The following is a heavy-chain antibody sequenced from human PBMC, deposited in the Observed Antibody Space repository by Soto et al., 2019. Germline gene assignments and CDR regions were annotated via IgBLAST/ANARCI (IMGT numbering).Heavy chain of an antibody. V-gene: IGHV3-23*01. J-gene: IGHJ5*02. CDR1: GFTFSSYA. CDR3: AKTKITIFGVVPRFDP. D-gene: IGHD3-3*01. Sequence: GGSLRLSCAASGFTFSSYAMSWVRQAPGKGLEWVLAISGSGGSTYYADSVKGRFTISRDNSKNTLYLQMNSLRAEDTAVYYCAKTKITIFGVVPRFDPWGQGTLVTVSS. CDR2: ISGSGGST.